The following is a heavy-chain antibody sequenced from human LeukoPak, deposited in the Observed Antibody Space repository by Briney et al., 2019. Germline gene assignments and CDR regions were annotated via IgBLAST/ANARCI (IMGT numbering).Heavy chain of an antibody. D-gene: IGHD2-15*01. CDR1: GFTFSSYA. Sequence: GGSLRLSCAASGFTFSSYAMSWVRQAPGKGLVWVSRISRDGTSTSYADSVKGRFTISRDNARKTLYLQMNSLRAEDTAVYYCARDPGYCRGGTCYYFDSWGQGTLVTVSS. CDR2: ISRDGTST. V-gene: IGHV3-74*01. CDR3: ARDPGYCRGGTCYYFDS. J-gene: IGHJ4*02.